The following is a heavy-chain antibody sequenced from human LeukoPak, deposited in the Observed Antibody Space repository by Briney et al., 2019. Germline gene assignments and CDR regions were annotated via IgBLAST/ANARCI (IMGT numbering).Heavy chain of an antibody. D-gene: IGHD3-10*01. Sequence: GGSLRLSCAASGFTFSSYWMSWVRQAPGKGLEWVANIKQDGSEKYYVDSVKGRFTISRDNAKNSLYLQMNSLRAEDTAVYYCARDGWVRGVIPDYYFDYWGQGTLATV. CDR2: IKQDGSEK. CDR1: GFTFSSYW. CDR3: ARDGWVRGVIPDYYFDY. J-gene: IGHJ4*02. V-gene: IGHV3-7*01.